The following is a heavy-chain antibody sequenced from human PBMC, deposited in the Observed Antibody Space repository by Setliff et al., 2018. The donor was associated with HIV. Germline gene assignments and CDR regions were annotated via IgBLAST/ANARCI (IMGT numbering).Heavy chain of an antibody. Sequence: SSETLSLTCTVSGGSISSGSYYWSWIRQPAGKGLEWIGHIYTSGSTNYNPSLKSRVTISVDTSKNQFSLKLSSVTAADTAVYYCARDWEYCTNGVCYGWFDPWGQGTLVTVSS. CDR3: ARDWEYCTNGVCYGWFDP. CDR1: GGSISSGSYY. D-gene: IGHD2-8*01. J-gene: IGHJ5*02. CDR2: IYTSGST. V-gene: IGHV4-61*09.